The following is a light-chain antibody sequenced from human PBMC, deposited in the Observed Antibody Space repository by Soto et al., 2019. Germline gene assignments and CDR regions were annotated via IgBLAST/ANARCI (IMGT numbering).Light chain of an antibody. J-gene: IGKJ2*01. CDR3: KYLGA. CDR2: GAF. CDR1: QNIGNA. V-gene: IGKV3-15*01. Sequence: EMDMTQSPATLSVSPGEGATLSCRAAQNIGNALGWYQQRPGQAPRLLIYGAFHRATGIPSRFSGSGSGTEFTLTISSLQPKDSATYYCKYLGAFGQGTKLEIK.